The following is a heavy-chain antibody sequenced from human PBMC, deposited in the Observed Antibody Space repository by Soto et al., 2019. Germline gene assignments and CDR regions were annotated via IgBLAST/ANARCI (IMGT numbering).Heavy chain of an antibody. J-gene: IGHJ3*02. V-gene: IGHV1-3*01. CDR1: GYTFTSYA. D-gene: IGHD6-19*01. CDR2: INAGNGNT. CDR3: ARHKGYSSGWYSAFDI. Sequence: ASVKVSCKASGYTFTSYAMHWVRQAPGQRLEWMGWINAGNGNTKYSQKFQGRVTITRDTSASTAYMELSSLKASDTAMYYCARHKGYSSGWYSAFDIWGQGTMVTVSS.